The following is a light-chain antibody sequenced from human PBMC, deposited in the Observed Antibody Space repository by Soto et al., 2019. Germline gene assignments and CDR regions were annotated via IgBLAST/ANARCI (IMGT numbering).Light chain of an antibody. CDR1: QVSNNY. CDR3: QKYNSAPHT. CDR2: AAS. Sequence: DIQMTQSPSSLSASVGDRVTITCRASQVSNNYLAWYQQKPGKVPKLLIYAASTLQSGVPSRFSGSGSGTNFTLTNSSLQPEDVATYYCQKYNSAPHTFGQGTKLEIK. J-gene: IGKJ2*01. V-gene: IGKV1-27*01.